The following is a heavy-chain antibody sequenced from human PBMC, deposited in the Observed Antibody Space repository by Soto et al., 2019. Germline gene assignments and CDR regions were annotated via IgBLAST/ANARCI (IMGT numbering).Heavy chain of an antibody. CDR3: ARVRRRTFWTGYSKGWFDP. J-gene: IGHJ5*02. CDR1: GGSFSGYY. V-gene: IGHV4-34*01. CDR2: INHSGST. Sequence: TSQTLSLTCAVYGGSFSGYYWSWIRQPPGKGLEWIGEINHSGSTNCNPSLKSRVTISVDTSKNQFSLKLSSVTAADTAVYYCARVRRRTFWTGYSKGWFDPWGQGTLVTVSS. D-gene: IGHD3-3*01.